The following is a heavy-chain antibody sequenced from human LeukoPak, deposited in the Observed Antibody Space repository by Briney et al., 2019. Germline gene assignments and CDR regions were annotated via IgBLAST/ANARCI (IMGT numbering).Heavy chain of an antibody. J-gene: IGHJ4*02. CDR2: ITGGSRGT. CDR1: GFTFSSYT. V-gene: IGHV3-23*01. Sequence: GGSLRLSCAASGFTFSSYTMTWVRQAPGKGLKWVSSITGGSRGTYYADSVKGRFTISRDNSKNTLYLQMNSLRAEGTAVYYCAKREYSSSEFDYWGQGTLVTVSS. CDR3: AKREYSSSEFDY. D-gene: IGHD6-6*01.